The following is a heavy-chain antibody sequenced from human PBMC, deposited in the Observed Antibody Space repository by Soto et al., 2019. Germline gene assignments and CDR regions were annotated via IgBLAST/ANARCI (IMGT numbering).Heavy chain of an antibody. Sequence: QVQLVQSGAEVKKPGSSVKVSCKASGGTFSSYTISWVRQAPGQGLEWMGRIIPILGIANYAQKFQGRVTITADKSTSTAYMELSSLRSEDTAVYYCARDRTLGGPRRNNYGMDVWGQGTTVTVSS. CDR1: GGTFSSYT. J-gene: IGHJ6*02. CDR3: ARDRTLGGPRRNNYGMDV. CDR2: IIPILGIA. V-gene: IGHV1-69*08. D-gene: IGHD1-26*01.